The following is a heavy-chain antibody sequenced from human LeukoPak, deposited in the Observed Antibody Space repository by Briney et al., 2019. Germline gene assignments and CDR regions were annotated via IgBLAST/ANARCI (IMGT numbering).Heavy chain of an antibody. CDR2: ISGIGGST. V-gene: IGHV3-23*01. D-gene: IGHD4-17*01. Sequence: GGSLRLSCAASGFTFSSYAMSWVRQAPGKGLEWVSAISGIGGSTYYADSVKGRFIISRDNSKNTLYLQMNSLRAEDTAVYYCARHGDLGYYYYYMDVWGKGTTVTVSS. CDR3: ARHGDLGYYYYYMDV. CDR1: GFTFSSYA. J-gene: IGHJ6*03.